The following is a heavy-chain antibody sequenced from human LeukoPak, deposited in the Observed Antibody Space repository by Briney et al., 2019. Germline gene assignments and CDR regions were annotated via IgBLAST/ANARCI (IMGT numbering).Heavy chain of an antibody. CDR1: GYTFTSYY. CDR2: INPSGGST. CDR3: ARGGDCSGGSCYPRFDY. Sequence: ASVKVSCKASGYTFTSYYMHWVQQAPGQGLEWMGIINPSGGSTSYAQKFQGRVTMTRDTSTSTVYMELSSLRSEDTAVYYCARGGDCSGGSCYPRFDYWGQGTLVTVSS. D-gene: IGHD2-15*01. J-gene: IGHJ4*02. V-gene: IGHV1-46*03.